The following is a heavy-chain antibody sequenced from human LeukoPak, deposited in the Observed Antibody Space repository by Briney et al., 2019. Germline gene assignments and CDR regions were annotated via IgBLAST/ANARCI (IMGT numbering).Heavy chain of an antibody. CDR3: ARGSPGDAFDI. Sequence: SETLSLTCTVSGGSISSGGYYWSWIRQHPGKGLEWIGFFYYSGSTYYNPSLKSRLTISIDTSENQFSLKVSSVTAADTAVYYCARGSPGDAFDIWGQGTLITVSS. CDR1: GGSISSGGYY. V-gene: IGHV4-31*03. J-gene: IGHJ3*02. CDR2: FYYSGST.